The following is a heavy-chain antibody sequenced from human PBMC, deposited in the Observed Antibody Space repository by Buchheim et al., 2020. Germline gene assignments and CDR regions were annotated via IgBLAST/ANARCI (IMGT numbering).Heavy chain of an antibody. D-gene: IGHD3-22*01. V-gene: IGHV3-7*01. CDR3: ARDLEDSSGPYYYYYGMDV. Sequence: EVQLVESGGGLVQPGGSLRLSCAASGFTFSSYWMSWVRQAPGKGLERVANIKQDGSEKYYVDSVKGRFTISRDNAKNSLYLQMNSLRAEDTAVYYCARDLEDSSGPYYYYYGMDVWGQGTT. CDR1: GFTFSSYW. J-gene: IGHJ6*02. CDR2: IKQDGSEK.